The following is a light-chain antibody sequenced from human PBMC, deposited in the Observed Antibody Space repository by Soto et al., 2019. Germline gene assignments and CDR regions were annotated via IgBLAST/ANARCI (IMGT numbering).Light chain of an antibody. J-gene: IGKJ1*01. CDR2: DAS. V-gene: IGKV3-11*01. Sequence: EIVLTQSPATLSLSPGERATLSCSASQSVSNYLAWYQQRPGQAPRLLIYDASKRATGIPAKFSGSGSGTDFTLTISTLEPEDFAVYYCQQNLSVHTFGQGTKVDI. CDR3: QQNLSVHT. CDR1: QSVSNY.